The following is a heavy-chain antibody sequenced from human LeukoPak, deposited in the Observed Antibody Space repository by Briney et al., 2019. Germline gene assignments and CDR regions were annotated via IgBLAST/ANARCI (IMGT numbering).Heavy chain of an antibody. V-gene: IGHV4-59*12. CDR1: GGSISSYY. Sequence: KSSETLSLTCTVSGGSISSYYWSWIRQPPGKGLEWIGYIYYSGSTNYNPSLKSRVTISVDKSKNQFSLKLSSVTAADTAVYYCARNSDYDFWTNHAFDIWGQGTMVTVSS. CDR2: IYYSGST. CDR3: ARNSDYDFWTNHAFDI. J-gene: IGHJ3*02. D-gene: IGHD3-3*01.